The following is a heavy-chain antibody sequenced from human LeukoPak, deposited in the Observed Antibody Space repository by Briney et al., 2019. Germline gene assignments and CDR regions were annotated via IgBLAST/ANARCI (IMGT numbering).Heavy chain of an antibody. CDR1: GFTFRSYA. CDR3: AKGTDTSGRQNFDI. D-gene: IGHD6-19*01. J-gene: IGHJ4*02. CDR2: ISASCTAT. Sequence: GGSLRLSCEASGFTFRSYAMHWVRQAPGKGLEWVSTISASCTATFYKDSMNGQFTISRDNAKNTVFLQMKSLRPGDTALYYCAKGTDTSGRQNFDIWGQGTLVTVSS. V-gene: IGHV3-23*01.